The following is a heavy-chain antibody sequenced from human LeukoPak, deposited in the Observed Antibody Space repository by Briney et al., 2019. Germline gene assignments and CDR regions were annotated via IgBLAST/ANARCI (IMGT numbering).Heavy chain of an antibody. CDR2: IYHSGST. CDR1: GYSISSGYY. CDR3: ARGTVGAHFDY. Sequence: SETLSLTCTVSGYSISSGYYCGWIRQPPGKGLEWIGSIYHSGSTYYNPSLKSRVTISVDTSKNQFSLKLSSVTAADTAVYDCARGTVGAHFDYWGQGTLVTVSS. V-gene: IGHV4-38-2*02. D-gene: IGHD1-26*01. J-gene: IGHJ4*02.